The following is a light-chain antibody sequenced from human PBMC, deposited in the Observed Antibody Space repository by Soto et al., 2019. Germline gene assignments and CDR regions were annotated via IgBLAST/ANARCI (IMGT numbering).Light chain of an antibody. Sequence: EIVLTHSPATLSLSPGEIATLSCRASQSVSSYLAWYQQKPGQAPRLLIYGASRRATGIPDRFSGSGSGTDFTLTISRLESEDFAVYYCQQYNNWPRTFGQGTKVDIK. CDR1: QSVSSY. J-gene: IGKJ1*01. CDR2: GAS. V-gene: IGKV3-11*01. CDR3: QQYNNWPRT.